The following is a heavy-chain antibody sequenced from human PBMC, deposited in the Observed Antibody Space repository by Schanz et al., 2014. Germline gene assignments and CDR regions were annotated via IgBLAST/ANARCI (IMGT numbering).Heavy chain of an antibody. D-gene: IGHD5-12*01. CDR1: GGTFVTFF. Sequence: QVHLVQSGAEVKEPGSSVKVSCKPSGGTFVTFFFTWVRQAPGQGPQWMGRISPLLGVANYAQELQGRLTITADTSTSTAYMELSSLRSEDTAVYYCARGMSGYDCPDLWGQGTLVTVSS. CDR3: ARGMSGYDCPDL. J-gene: IGHJ5*02. CDR2: ISPLLGVA. V-gene: IGHV1-69*04.